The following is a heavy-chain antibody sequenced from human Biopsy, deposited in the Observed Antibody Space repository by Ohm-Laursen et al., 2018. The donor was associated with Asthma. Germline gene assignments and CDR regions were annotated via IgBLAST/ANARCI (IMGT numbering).Heavy chain of an antibody. D-gene: IGHD4-17*01. CDR1: GFTFDNYT. CDR2: ISYDGRNT. V-gene: IGHV3-30*04. Sequence: SLRLSCAASGFTFDNYTMHWVRQAPGKGLEWVTIISYDGRNTYYADSVEGRFTISRDNSKNTLFLQMSSLRPEDTAVYYCAPDFPKDYVRYNFQFWGQGTLVTVSS. CDR3: APDFPKDYVRYNFQF. J-gene: IGHJ4*02.